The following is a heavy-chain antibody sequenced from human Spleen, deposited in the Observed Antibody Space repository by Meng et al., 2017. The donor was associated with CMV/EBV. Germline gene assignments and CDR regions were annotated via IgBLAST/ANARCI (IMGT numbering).Heavy chain of an antibody. CDR3: ASPSATGALP. J-gene: IGHJ5*02. Sequence: ISCKGSGYDFPPSWIGWVRQMPGKGLEWVGIIHPDDSDVRYSPSFQGQVTISVDRSISTAYLLWYSLKASDTAIYFCASPSATGALPWGQGTLVTVSS. CDR2: IHPDDSDV. CDR1: GYDFPPSW. V-gene: IGHV5-51*01. D-gene: IGHD4/OR15-4a*01.